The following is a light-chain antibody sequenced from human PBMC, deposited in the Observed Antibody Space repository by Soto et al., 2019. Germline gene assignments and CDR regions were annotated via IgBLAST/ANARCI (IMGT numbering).Light chain of an antibody. CDR2: DAS. V-gene: IGKV1-33*01. CDR3: QQRSNWPPIT. Sequence: IQLTQSPAFLSATVGDRVTITCQASQDISNYLNWYQQKPGKAPKLLIYDASNLETGVPSRFSGSGFGTDFTLTISSLEPEDAAVYYCQQRSNWPPITFGQGTRLEIK. CDR1: QDISNY. J-gene: IGKJ5*01.